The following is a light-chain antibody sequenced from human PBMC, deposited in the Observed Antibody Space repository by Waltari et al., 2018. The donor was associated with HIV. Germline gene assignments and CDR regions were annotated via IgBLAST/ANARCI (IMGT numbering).Light chain of an antibody. J-gene: IGLJ2*01. V-gene: IGLV2-8*01. CDR3: SSYATTNDFYVL. CDR2: EVY. Sequence: QSALTQPPSASGSPGQSVTISCTGTNSDIGNFDYVAWYQHHPGKPPKLIISEVYKRPSGVPNRFSGSKSGNTASLTVSGLQAEDEADYYCSSYATTNDFYVLFGGGTKLTVL. CDR1: NSDIGNFDY.